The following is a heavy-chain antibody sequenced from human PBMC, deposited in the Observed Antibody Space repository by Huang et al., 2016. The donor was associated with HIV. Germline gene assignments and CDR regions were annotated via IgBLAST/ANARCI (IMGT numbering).Heavy chain of an antibody. CDR3: ARVSGSGWLIDY. J-gene: IGHJ4*02. D-gene: IGHD6-19*01. CDR2: IDWDDDT. V-gene: IGHV2-70*15. CDR1: GFSLTTGGMC. Sequence: QVTLRESGPALVKPTQTLTLTCIFSGFSLTTGGMCLTWIRQPPGKALEWIARIDWDDDTYYCPALKTRRTISKDTSRKQWVLKMTNRDRDDTATYYCARVSGSGWLIDYWGLGTLVTVSS.